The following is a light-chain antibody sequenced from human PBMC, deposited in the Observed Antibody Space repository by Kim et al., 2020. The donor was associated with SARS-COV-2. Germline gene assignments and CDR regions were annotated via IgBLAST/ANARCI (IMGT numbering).Light chain of an antibody. CDR1: QSLLFSPNNNDL. CDR3: LQYVRTPYP. J-gene: IGKJ2*01. CDR2: WAS. V-gene: IGKV4-1*01. Sequence: DIVITQSPDSLAVSLGEWGTINCKSSQSLLFSPNNNDLLAWYQQKPGQPPTVLFYWASTREFGVPDRCSASGSGTDFNLTISSLQAEDVAVYYCLQYVRTPYPFGQGTKLEI.